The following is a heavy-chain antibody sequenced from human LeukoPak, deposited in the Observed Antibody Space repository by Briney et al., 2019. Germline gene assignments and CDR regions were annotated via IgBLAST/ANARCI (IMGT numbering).Heavy chain of an antibody. CDR3: ARDRITGGLLVYGMDV. V-gene: IGHV3-23*01. CDR1: GFTFSSYA. J-gene: IGHJ6*02. D-gene: IGHD1-14*01. CDR2: ISGSGGST. Sequence: GGSLRLSCAASGFTFSSYAMSWVRQAPGKGLEWVSAISGSGGSTHYADSVKGRFTISRDNSKNTLYLQMNSLRAEDTAVYYCARDRITGGLLVYGMDVWGQGTTVTVSS.